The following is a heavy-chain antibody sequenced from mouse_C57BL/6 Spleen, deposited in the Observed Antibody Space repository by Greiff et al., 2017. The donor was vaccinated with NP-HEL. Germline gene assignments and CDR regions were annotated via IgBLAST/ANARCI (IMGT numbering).Heavy chain of an antibody. Sequence: VQLQQPGAELVKPGASVKVSCKASGYTFTSYWMHWVKQRPGQGLEWIGRIHPSDSATNYNQKFKGKATLTVDNSSSTAYMQLSSLTSEDSAVYYCGIIALDGYYDYWGQGTTLTVSS. CDR1: GYTFTSYW. CDR2: IHPSDSAT. D-gene: IGHD2-3*01. V-gene: IGHV1-74*01. J-gene: IGHJ2*01. CDR3: GIIALDGYYDY.